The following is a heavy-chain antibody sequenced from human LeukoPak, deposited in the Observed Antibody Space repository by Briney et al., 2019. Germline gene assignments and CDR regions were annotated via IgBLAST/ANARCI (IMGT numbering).Heavy chain of an antibody. Sequence: GGSLRLSCAASGLTFSGSTMSWVRQAPGKGLERVSGISGSGGTTRHADSVKGRFTISRDNSKNTLYLQMNSLRAEDTAVYYCAKDRGIVVVPTLFDYWGQGTLVTVSS. D-gene: IGHD2-2*01. CDR1: GLTFSGST. CDR2: ISGSGGTT. J-gene: IGHJ4*02. CDR3: AKDRGIVVVPTLFDY. V-gene: IGHV3-23*01.